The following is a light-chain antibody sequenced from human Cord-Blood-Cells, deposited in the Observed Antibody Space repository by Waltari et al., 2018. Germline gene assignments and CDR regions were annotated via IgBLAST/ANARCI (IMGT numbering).Light chain of an antibody. CDR2: QDS. J-gene: IGLJ1*01. CDR1: KLGDKY. V-gene: IGLV3-1*01. CDR3: QAWDSSTYV. Sequence: SYELTQPPSVSVSPGQTASITCSGDKLGDKYACWYQRKPGQSPVLVIYQDSKRPSGIPGRFSGSNAGNTATLTISGTQAMDEADYYCQAWDSSTYVFGTGTKVTVL.